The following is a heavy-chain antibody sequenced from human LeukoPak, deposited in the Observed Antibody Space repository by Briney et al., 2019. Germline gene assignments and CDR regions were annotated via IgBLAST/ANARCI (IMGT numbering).Heavy chain of an antibody. V-gene: IGHV4-59*01. J-gene: IGHJ3*02. D-gene: IGHD5-18*01. Sequence: SETLSLTCTVSGGSISSYYWSWIRQPPGKGLEWIGYIYYSGSTNYNPSLKSRVTISVDTSKNQCSLKLSSVTAADTAVYYCAREGGYSYGLAFDIWGQGTMVTVSS. CDR2: IYYSGST. CDR3: AREGGYSYGLAFDI. CDR1: GGSISSYY.